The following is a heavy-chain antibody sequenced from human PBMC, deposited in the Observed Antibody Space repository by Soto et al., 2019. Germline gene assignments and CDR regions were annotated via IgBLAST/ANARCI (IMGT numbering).Heavy chain of an antibody. CDR1: GYTFTSYA. D-gene: IGHD2-2*01. CDR2: INAGNGNT. Sequence: ASVKVSCKASGYTFTSYAMHWVRQAPGQRLEWMGWINAGNGNTKYSQKFQGRVTITRDTSASTAYMELSSLRSEDTAVYYCARDSTSSSRPNWFDPWGQGTLVTVSS. J-gene: IGHJ5*02. CDR3: ARDSTSSSRPNWFDP. V-gene: IGHV1-3*01.